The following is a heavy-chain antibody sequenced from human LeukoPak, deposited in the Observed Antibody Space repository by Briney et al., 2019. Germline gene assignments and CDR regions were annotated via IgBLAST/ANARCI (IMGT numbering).Heavy chain of an antibody. J-gene: IGHJ4*02. CDR2: ISWNSGSI. D-gene: IGHD3-22*01. Sequence: GGSLRLSCAASGLTFDDYAMHWVRQAPGKGLEWVSGISWNSGSIGYADSVKGRFTISRDNSKNTLYLQMNSLRSEDTAVYYCAADSSRDYFDYWGQGTLVTVSS. CDR1: GLTFDDYA. V-gene: IGHV3-9*01. CDR3: AADSSRDYFDY.